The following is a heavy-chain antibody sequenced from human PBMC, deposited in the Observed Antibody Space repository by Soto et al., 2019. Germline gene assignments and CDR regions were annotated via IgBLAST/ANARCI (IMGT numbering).Heavy chain of an antibody. Sequence: SETLSLTCTVSGGSITGGSISSTTYYWGWMRQPPGKGLEWIASFFIGGNTYYNPSLKSRVTISVDTSKNQFSLKLSSVTAADTAVYYCAGQRGYSSSWYSDYWGQGTLVTVSS. CDR3: AGQRGYSSSWYSDY. D-gene: IGHD6-13*01. CDR1: GGSITGGSISSTTYY. J-gene: IGHJ4*02. CDR2: FFIGGNT. V-gene: IGHV4-39*07.